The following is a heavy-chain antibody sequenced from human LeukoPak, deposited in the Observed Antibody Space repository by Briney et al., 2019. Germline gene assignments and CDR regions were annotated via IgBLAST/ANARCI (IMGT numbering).Heavy chain of an antibody. V-gene: IGHV1-2*02. CDR3: VRLLSEGNY. CDR1: GYTFTDYY. D-gene: IGHD3-10*01. Sequence: ASVKVSCKASGYTFTDYYMHWVRQAPGQGLEWMGWINANSGDTNYPQKFQGRVTITRDTSISTAYMEVNRLRYDDTAVYYCVRLLSEGNYWGQGTLVTVSS. J-gene: IGHJ4*02. CDR2: INANSGDT.